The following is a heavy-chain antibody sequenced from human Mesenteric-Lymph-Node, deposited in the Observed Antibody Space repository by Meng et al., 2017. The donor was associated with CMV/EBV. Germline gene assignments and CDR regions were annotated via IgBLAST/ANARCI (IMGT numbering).Heavy chain of an antibody. Sequence: SETLSLTCTVSDAAVSTGSHFWSWIRQPPGKGLEWIGYIYYSGSTNYNPSLKSRVTISVDTSKNQFSLKLSSVTAADTAVYYCAKEQRAYNYDSSGYGFDAFDMWGQGTMVTVSS. CDR3: AKEQRAYNYDSSGYGFDAFDM. CDR2: IYYSGST. V-gene: IGHV4-61*01. J-gene: IGHJ3*02. D-gene: IGHD3-22*01. CDR1: DAAVSTGSHF.